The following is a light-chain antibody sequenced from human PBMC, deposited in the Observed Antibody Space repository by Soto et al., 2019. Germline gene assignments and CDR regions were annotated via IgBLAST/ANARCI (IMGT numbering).Light chain of an antibody. V-gene: IGLV2-14*01. CDR2: EVS. CDR1: SSDVGGYNY. CDR3: SSYTSSSTVV. Sequence: QSALTQPASVSGSPGQSITISCTGTSSDVGGYNYVSLYQQHPGKAPKLMIYEVSNRPSGVSKRFSGSKSGNTASLTISGLWAADEADYYCSSYTSSSTVVFGGGTKLTVL. J-gene: IGLJ2*01.